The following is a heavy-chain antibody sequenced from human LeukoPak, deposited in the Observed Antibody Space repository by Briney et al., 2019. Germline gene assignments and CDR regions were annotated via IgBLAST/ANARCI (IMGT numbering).Heavy chain of an antibody. CDR1: GGSISSSGYY. V-gene: IGHV4-39*01. D-gene: IGHD1-26*01. J-gene: IGHJ5*02. CDR3: ARHEYSGSYYGLSWFDP. CDR2: IYYSGSI. Sequence: SETLSLTCTVSGGSISSSGYYWGWIRQPPGKGLEWIASIYYSGSIYYNPSLKSRVTISVDTSKNQLSLKLSSLTAADTAVYYCARHEYSGSYYGLSWFDPWGQGTLVTVSS.